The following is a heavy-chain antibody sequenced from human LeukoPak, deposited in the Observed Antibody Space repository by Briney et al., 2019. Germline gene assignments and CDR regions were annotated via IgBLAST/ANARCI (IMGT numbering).Heavy chain of an antibody. CDR1: GITLSNYA. Sequence: GGSLRLSCVVSGITLSNYAMSWVRQAPGKGLEWVSGISESGGSTKYADSVKGRFTISRDNSLNTVYLQMISLRAEDTAVYFCAKRGIVIRGVLIIGFHKEAYYFDYWGQGILVTVSS. J-gene: IGHJ4*02. V-gene: IGHV3-23*01. CDR2: ISESGGST. D-gene: IGHD3-10*01. CDR3: AKRGIVIRGVLIIGFHKEAYYFDY.